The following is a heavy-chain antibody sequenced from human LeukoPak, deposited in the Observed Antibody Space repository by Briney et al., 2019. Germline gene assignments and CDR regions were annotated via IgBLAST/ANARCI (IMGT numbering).Heavy chain of an antibody. Sequence: GGSLRLSCAASGFTFSTYAMNWVRQAPGKGLEWVSAINDSGGSTYFPDSVKGRFTISRDNSKNTLYLQMNSLRAEDTAVYYCAKGGGWLYYFDYWGQGTLVTVSS. V-gene: IGHV3-23*01. J-gene: IGHJ4*02. CDR2: INDSGGST. CDR1: GFTFSTYA. D-gene: IGHD6-19*01. CDR3: AKGGGWLYYFDY.